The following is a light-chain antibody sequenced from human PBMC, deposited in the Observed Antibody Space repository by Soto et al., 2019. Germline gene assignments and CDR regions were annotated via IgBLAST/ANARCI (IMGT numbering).Light chain of an antibody. CDR3: AAWDDSLNTYV. CDR2: NNN. V-gene: IGLV1-44*01. Sequence: SVLTQPTSASGTPGQRVTISCSGSSFNIGTYNVNWYRQPPGTAPKLLIHNNNERPSGVPDRFSGSKSGTPASLAISGLQSEDEADYYCAAWDDSLNTYVFGIGTKVTVL. CDR1: SFNIGTYN. J-gene: IGLJ1*01.